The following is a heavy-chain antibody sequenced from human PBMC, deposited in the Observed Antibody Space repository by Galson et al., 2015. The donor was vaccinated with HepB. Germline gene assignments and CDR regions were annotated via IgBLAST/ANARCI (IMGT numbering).Heavy chain of an antibody. J-gene: IGHJ4*02. CDR3: AKDTYYYGSGSYSYFDY. D-gene: IGHD3-10*01. CDR1: GFTFSSYA. V-gene: IGHV3-23*01. Sequence: SLRLSCAASGFTFSSYAMSWVRQAPGKGLEWVSAISGSGGSTYYADSVKGRFTISRDNSKNTLYLQMNSLRAEDTAVYYCAKDTYYYGSGSYSYFDYWGQGTLVTVSS. CDR2: ISGSGGST.